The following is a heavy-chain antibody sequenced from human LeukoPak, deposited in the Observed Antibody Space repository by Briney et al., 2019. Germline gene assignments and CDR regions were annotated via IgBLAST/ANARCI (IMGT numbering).Heavy chain of an antibody. CDR3: AREPDELLNFDY. CDR2: TYYRSKWYN. D-gene: IGHD2-15*01. Sequence: SETLSLTCAVSGGSISSGGYSWSWIRQSPSRGLEWLGRTYYRSKWYNDYAVSVKSRITINPDTSKNQFSLQLNSVTPEDTAVYYCAREPDELLNFDYWGQGTLVTVSS. J-gene: IGHJ4*02. V-gene: IGHV6-1*01. CDR1: GGSISSGGYS.